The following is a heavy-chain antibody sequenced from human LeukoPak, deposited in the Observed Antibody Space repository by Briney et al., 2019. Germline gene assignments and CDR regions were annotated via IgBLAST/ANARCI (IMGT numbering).Heavy chain of an antibody. CDR2: IYYTGST. D-gene: IGHD6-13*01. CDR1: GGSISSYY. V-gene: IGHV4-59*08. CDR3: ARTGRGVAIAAATNWFDP. Sequence: SETLSLTCTVSGGSISSYYWSWIRQPPGKGLEWIGYIYYTGSTSYNPSLKSRVTISVDTSKNQFSLKLSSVTAADTAVYYCARTGRGVAIAAATNWFDPWGQGTLVTVSS. J-gene: IGHJ5*02.